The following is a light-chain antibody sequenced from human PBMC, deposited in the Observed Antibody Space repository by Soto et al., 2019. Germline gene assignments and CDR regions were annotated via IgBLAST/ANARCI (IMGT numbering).Light chain of an antibody. CDR3: AAWDDSLNGWV. V-gene: IGLV1-44*01. CDR2: SNN. J-gene: IGLJ3*02. Sequence: QSVLTQPPSASGTPGQRVTISCSGSSSNIGSNTVNWYQQLPGTAPKLLIYSNNQRPSGVPDRFSGSKSGTSASLAISGLQSEDEADYDCAAWDDSLNGWVFGGGTK. CDR1: SSNIGSNT.